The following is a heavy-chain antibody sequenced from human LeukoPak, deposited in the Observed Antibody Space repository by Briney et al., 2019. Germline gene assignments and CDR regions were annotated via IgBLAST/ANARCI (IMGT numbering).Heavy chain of an antibody. CDR3: ARDVEITFGGDWNEKEGVWFDP. Sequence: GGSLRLSCAASGFTFSSYWMSWVRQAPGKGLEWVANIKQDGSEKYYVDSVKGRFTISRDNARNSLYLQMNSLRAEDTAVYYCARDVEITFGGDWNEKEGVWFDPWGQGTLVTVSS. CDR1: GFTFSSYW. J-gene: IGHJ5*02. CDR2: IKQDGSEK. D-gene: IGHD3-16*01. V-gene: IGHV3-7*01.